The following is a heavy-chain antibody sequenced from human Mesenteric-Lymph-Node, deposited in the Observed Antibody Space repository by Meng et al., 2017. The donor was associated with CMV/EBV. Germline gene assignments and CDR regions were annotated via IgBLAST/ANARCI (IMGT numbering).Heavy chain of an antibody. D-gene: IGHD1-26*01. CDR3: ARDSWELLYYYYSMDV. Sequence: GGSLRLSCAASGFTFSSYAMHWVRQAPGKGLEWVAVISYDGSNKYYADSVKGRFTISRDNSKNTLYLQMNSLRAEDTAVYYCARDSWELLYYYYSMDVWGQGTTVTVSS. J-gene: IGHJ6*02. CDR1: GFTFSSYA. V-gene: IGHV3-30*04. CDR2: ISYDGSNK.